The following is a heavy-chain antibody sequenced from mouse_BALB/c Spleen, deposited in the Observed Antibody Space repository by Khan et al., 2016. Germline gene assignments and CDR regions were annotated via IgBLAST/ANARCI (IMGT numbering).Heavy chain of an antibody. Sequence: VQLQQSGAELVKPGASVKLSCTASGFNIKDTYMHWVKQRPEQGLEWIGRIDPANGNTKYDPKFQGKATITADTSSNTAYLQLSSLTSEDTAVYYCAGSLYYGSSYYAMDDWGQGTSVTVSS. J-gene: IGHJ4*01. CDR3: AGSLYYGSSYYAMDD. D-gene: IGHD1-1*01. CDR1: GFNIKDTY. CDR2: IDPANGNT. V-gene: IGHV14-3*02.